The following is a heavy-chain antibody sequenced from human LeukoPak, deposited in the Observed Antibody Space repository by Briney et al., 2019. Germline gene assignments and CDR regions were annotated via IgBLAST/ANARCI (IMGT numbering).Heavy chain of an antibody. D-gene: IGHD2-21*02. V-gene: IGHV1-2*02. Sequence: ASEKVSCKASGYTFTGYYMHWVRQAPGQGLEWMGWINPNSGGTNYAQKFQGRVTMTRDTSISTAYMELSRLRSDDTAVYYCARDVFSGYSCGGGDCYPDYWGQGTLVTVSS. CDR1: GYTFTGYY. CDR2: INPNSGGT. CDR3: ARDVFSGYSCGGGDCYPDY. J-gene: IGHJ4*02.